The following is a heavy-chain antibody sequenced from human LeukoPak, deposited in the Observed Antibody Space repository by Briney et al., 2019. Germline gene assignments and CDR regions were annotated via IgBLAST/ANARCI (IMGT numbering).Heavy chain of an antibody. CDR3: ARSDGYGLGI. CDR1: GGSISSSSFY. CDR2: IYYTGDT. V-gene: IGHV4-39*07. D-gene: IGHD5-18*01. J-gene: IGHJ3*02. Sequence: TLSLTCTVSGGSISSSSFYWGWIRQPPGKGLEWIGNIYYTGDTYYNPSLKSRVTMSIDTSKNHFSLTLSSVTAADTAVYYCARSDGYGLGIWGQGTMVTVSS.